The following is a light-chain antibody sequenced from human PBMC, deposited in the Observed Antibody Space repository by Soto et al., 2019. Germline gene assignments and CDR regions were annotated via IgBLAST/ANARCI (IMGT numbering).Light chain of an antibody. V-gene: IGLV1-51*01. Sequence: QSVLPTPPSVSAAPGQKVTISCSGSGSNIGGNSVSWYQQLPGTAPKLLIYDDNKRPSGIPDRFSGSKSGTSATLGITGFQTGDEADYYCGSWDSSLSADVLGTGTK. J-gene: IGLJ1*01. CDR3: GSWDSSLSADV. CDR1: GSNIGGNS. CDR2: DDN.